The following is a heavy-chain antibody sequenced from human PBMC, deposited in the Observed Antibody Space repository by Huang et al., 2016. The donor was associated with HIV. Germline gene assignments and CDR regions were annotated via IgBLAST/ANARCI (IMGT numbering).Heavy chain of an antibody. CDR2: IYYKWST. CDR3: ARHREGPVAYYSGWGSHLNYMDV. V-gene: IGHV4-39*01. D-gene: IGHD3-10*01. J-gene: IGHJ6*03. Sequence: QLLLQESGPGLVKPSEALALTCAVSGGSIRSSDYHWGWIRQHPGKGLEWIGSIYYKWSTHYSPALKSRVTIAVDTSKNLFFLNLTSMTAADTAVYYCARHREGPVAYYSGWGSHLNYMDVWGRGRTVVVSS. CDR1: GGSIRSSDYH.